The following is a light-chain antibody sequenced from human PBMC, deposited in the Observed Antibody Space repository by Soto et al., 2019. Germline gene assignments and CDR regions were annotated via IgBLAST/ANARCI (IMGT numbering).Light chain of an antibody. Sequence: EIVLTQSPGTLSLSPGERATLSCRASQSVGSSYLAWYQQKPGQAPRLLIYDASTRATGIPARFSGSGSGTEFTLTISSLEPEDFAVYYCQQRSNWPSMYTFGQGTRLEIK. CDR3: QQRSNWPSMYT. CDR2: DAS. V-gene: IGKV3D-20*02. CDR1: QSVGSSY. J-gene: IGKJ5*01.